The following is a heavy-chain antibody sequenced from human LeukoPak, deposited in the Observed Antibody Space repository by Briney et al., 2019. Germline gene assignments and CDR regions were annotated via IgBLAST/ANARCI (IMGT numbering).Heavy chain of an antibody. D-gene: IGHD6-6*01. CDR3: ARVVGEQLEGSNGAFDI. J-gene: IGHJ3*02. CDR2: ISAYNGNT. Sequence: ASVKVSCKASGYTFTSYGISWVRQAPGQGLEWMGWISAYNGNTNYAQKLQGRVTMTTDTSTSTAYMELRSLRSDDTAVYYCARVVGEQLEGSNGAFDIWGQGTMVTVSS. V-gene: IGHV1-18*01. CDR1: GYTFTSYG.